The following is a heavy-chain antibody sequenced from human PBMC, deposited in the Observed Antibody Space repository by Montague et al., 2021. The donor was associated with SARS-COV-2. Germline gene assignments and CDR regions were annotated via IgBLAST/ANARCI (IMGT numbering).Heavy chain of an antibody. J-gene: IGHJ1*01. D-gene: IGHD2-2*01. CDR2: MYIDGAT. Sequence: TLSLTCTVSGGSISSDSHYWTWIRQPAGRGLKWHGHMYIDGATEYNPSHRVRVTISADTSKNQFSLRLHSVTAADTAIYYCAREGPAAAGYFLRWGQGTLVTVSS. CDR1: GGSISSDSHY. CDR3: AREGPAAAGYFLR. V-gene: IGHV4-61*09.